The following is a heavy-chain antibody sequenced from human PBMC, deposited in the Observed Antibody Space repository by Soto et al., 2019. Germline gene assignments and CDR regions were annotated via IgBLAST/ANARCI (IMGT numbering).Heavy chain of an antibody. Sequence: SQTLSLTCAISGDSVSSNSAAWNWIRQSPSRGLEWLGRTYYRSKWYNDYAVSVKSRITINPDTSKNQFSLQLNSVTPEDTAVYYCARDSSGYDPGRRRNDAFDIWGQGTMVTVSS. D-gene: IGHD5-12*01. CDR2: TYYRSKWYN. CDR3: ARDSSGYDPGRRRNDAFDI. J-gene: IGHJ3*02. CDR1: GDSVSSNSAA. V-gene: IGHV6-1*01.